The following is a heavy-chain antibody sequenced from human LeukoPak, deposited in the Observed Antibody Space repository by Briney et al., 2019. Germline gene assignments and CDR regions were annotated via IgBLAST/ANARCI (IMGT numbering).Heavy chain of an antibody. V-gene: IGHV3-66*01. CDR2: IYSGGST. D-gene: IGHD5-18*01. J-gene: IGHJ6*02. CDR1: GFTVSSNY. Sequence: GGSLRLSCTASGFTVSSNYMSWVRQAPGKGLEWVSVIYSGGSTYYADSVKGRFTISRENSKNTLYLQMNSLRAEDTAVYYCARGTGRIQLWSSYYYGMDVWGQGTTVTVSS. CDR3: ARGTGRIQLWSSYYYGMDV.